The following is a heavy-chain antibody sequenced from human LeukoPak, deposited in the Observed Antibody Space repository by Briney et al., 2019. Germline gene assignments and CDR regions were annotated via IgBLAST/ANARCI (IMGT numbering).Heavy chain of an antibody. CDR3: ARDFSIAAAGTNDY. D-gene: IGHD6-13*01. CDR1: GFTFSSYS. Sequence: PGGSLRLSCAASGFTFSSYSMNWVRQAPGKGLEWVSSISSSSSYIYYADSVKGRFTISRDNAKNSLYLQMNSLRAEDTAVYYCARDFSIAAAGTNDYWGQGTLVTVSS. CDR2: ISSSSSYI. V-gene: IGHV3-21*01. J-gene: IGHJ4*02.